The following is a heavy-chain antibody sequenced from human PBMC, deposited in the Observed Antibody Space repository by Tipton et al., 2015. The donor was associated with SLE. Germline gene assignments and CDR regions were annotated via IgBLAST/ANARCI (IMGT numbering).Heavy chain of an antibody. CDR2: VFYSGSA. J-gene: IGHJ6*03. V-gene: IGHV4-59*12. CDR3: ARGGAVYYCYYYMDV. D-gene: IGHD3-10*01. CDR1: GGSITGYY. Sequence: TLSLTCTVSGGSITGYYWGWLRQSPGKGLEWIGSVFYSGSANYNPSLKSRVTISVDTSKNQFSLKLSSVTAADTAVYYCARGGAVYYCYYYMDVWGKGTTVTVAS.